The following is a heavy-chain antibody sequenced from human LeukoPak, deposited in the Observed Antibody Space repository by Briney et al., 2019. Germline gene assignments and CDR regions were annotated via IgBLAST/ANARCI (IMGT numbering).Heavy chain of an antibody. D-gene: IGHD2-2*01. CDR1: GGSFSGYY. Sequence: PSETLSLTCAVYGGSFSGYYWSWIRQPPGKGLEWIGEINHSRSTNYNPSLKSRVTISVDTSKNQFSLKLSSVTAADTAVYYCARKRYCSSTSCARGRGTHFDYWGQGTLVTVSS. CDR2: INHSRST. J-gene: IGHJ4*02. V-gene: IGHV4-34*01. CDR3: ARKRYCSSTSCARGRGTHFDY.